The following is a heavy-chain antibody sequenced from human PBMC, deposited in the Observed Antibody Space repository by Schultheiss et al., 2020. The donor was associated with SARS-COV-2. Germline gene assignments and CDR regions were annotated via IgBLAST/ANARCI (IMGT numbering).Heavy chain of an antibody. CDR3: AKALVRGDRGGKEGVSYYYYYGMDV. V-gene: IGHV3-23*01. CDR1: GFTFSSYA. Sequence: GESLKISCAASGFTFSSYAMSWVRQAPGKGLEWVSAISGSGGSTYYADSVKGRFTISRDNSKNTLYLQMNSLRAEDTAVYYCAKALVRGDRGGKEGVSYYYYYGMDVWGQGTTVTVSS. D-gene: IGHD3-10*01. CDR2: ISGSGGST. J-gene: IGHJ6*02.